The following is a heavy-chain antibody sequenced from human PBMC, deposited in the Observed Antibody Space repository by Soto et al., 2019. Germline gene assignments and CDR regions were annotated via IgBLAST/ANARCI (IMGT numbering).Heavy chain of an antibody. V-gene: IGHV3-74*01. CDR2: INTDGSNT. CDR1: GLTFNRYW. Sequence: XGSLILSCAASGLTFNRYWMHWVRHAPGKGPVWVSHINTDGSNTNYADSVKGRFTISRDNAKSTLFLQMNSLRDEDTAVYYCAREFCSGGNCYTYYFDTWGQGIPLTVSS. J-gene: IGHJ5*02. CDR3: AREFCSGGNCYTYYFDT. D-gene: IGHD2-15*01.